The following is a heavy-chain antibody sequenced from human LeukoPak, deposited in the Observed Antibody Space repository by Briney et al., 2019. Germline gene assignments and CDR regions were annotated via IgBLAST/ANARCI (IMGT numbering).Heavy chain of an antibody. Sequence: GGSLRLSCAASGFTFSNAWMSWVRQAPGKGLEWVGRIKSKTDGGTTDYAAPVKGRFTISRDDSKNTLYLQMNSLKTEDTAVYYCTTVGLAVAGLLDLYYFDYWGQGTLVAVSS. CDR3: TTVGLAVAGLLDLYYFDY. J-gene: IGHJ4*02. V-gene: IGHV3-15*01. CDR1: GFTFSNAW. D-gene: IGHD6-19*01. CDR2: IKSKTDGGTT.